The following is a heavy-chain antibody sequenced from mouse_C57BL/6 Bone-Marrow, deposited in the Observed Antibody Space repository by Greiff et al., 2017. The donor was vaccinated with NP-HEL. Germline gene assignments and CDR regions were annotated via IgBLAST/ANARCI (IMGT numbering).Heavy chain of an antibody. J-gene: IGHJ4*01. CDR2: IDPENGDT. V-gene: IGHV14-4*01. D-gene: IGHD2-1*01. CDR3: TTFYGKLYYYAMDY. CDR1: GFNIKDDY. Sequence: EVQLQQSGAELVRPGASVKLSCTASGFNIKDDYMHWVKQRPEQGLEWIGWIDPENGDTEYASKFQGKATITADTSSNTAYLQLSSLTSEDTAVYYCTTFYGKLYYYAMDYWGQGTSVTVSS.